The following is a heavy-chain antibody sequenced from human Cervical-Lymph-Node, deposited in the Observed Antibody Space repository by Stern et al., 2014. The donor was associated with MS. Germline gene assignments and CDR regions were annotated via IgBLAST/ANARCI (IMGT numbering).Heavy chain of an antibody. D-gene: IGHD3-22*01. V-gene: IGHV1-18*04. CDR1: GYTFNTYG. Sequence: QDQLVQSGAEVKKPGASVTVSCKASGYTFNTYGISWVRQAPGQGLEWMGWITAYNGDRHYAQKVQGRVTMTTDTSASTAYMELRSLRSDDTAVYFCARDERDYFDTSGYPEYYFDYWGQGTLVTVSS. J-gene: IGHJ4*02. CDR3: ARDERDYFDTSGYPEYYFDY. CDR2: ITAYNGDR.